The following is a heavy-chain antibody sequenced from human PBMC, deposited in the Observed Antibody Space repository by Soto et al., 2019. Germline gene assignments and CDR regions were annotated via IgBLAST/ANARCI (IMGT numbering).Heavy chain of an antibody. D-gene: IGHD3-16*01. V-gene: IGHV3-9*01. CDR3: AISQDRGGRTTFIY. CDR2: INWKSDI. J-gene: IGHJ4*02. CDR1: GFTFDDNA. Sequence: SLRLSCAVSGFTFDDNAMHWVRQAPEKGLEWVSGINWKSDIGYADSVKGRFPISRDNAENSLSLQMISLRAEDTALYYCAISQDRGGRTTFIYWGQGTQVTVYS.